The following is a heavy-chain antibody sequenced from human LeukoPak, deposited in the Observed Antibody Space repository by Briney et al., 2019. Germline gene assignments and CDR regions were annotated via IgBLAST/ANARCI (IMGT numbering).Heavy chain of an antibody. D-gene: IGHD6-19*01. CDR2: IWYDGSDK. CDR1: GFTFSSYA. CDR3: ARVLGDSGWYLGWFDP. V-gene: IGHV3-33*08. J-gene: IGHJ5*02. Sequence: GGSLRLSCAASGFTFSSYAMSWVRQAPGKGLEWVAVIWYDGSDKYYADSVKGRFTISRDNSKNTLYLQMNSLRVEDTAVYYCARVLGDSGWYLGWFDPWGQGTLVTVSS.